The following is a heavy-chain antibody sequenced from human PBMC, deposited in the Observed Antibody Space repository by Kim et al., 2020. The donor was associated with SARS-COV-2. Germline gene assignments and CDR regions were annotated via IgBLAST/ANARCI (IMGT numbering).Heavy chain of an antibody. CDR3: ARDTKDIVVGGMDV. J-gene: IGHJ6*02. V-gene: IGHV1-69*13. CDR2: IIPIFGTA. Sequence: SVKVSCKASGGTFSSYAISWVRQAPGQGLEWMGGIIPIFGTANYAQKFQGRVTITADESTSTAYMELSSLRSEDTAVYYCARDTKDIVVGGMDVWGQGTTVTVSS. D-gene: IGHD2-2*01. CDR1: GGTFSSYA.